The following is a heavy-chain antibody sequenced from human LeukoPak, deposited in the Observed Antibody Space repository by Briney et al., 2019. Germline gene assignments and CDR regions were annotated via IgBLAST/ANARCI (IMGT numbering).Heavy chain of an antibody. V-gene: IGHV3-30*02. CDR2: IRYDGSNK. CDR1: GFTFSSHG. CDR3: ATTVTTFYYYGMDV. J-gene: IGHJ6*02. Sequence: GGSLRLSCVASGFTFSSHGMHWVRQAPGKGLEWVAFIRYDGSNKYYADSVKGRFTISRDNSKNTLYLQMNSLRAEDTAVYYCATTVTTFYYYGMDVWGQGTTVTVSS. D-gene: IGHD4-17*01.